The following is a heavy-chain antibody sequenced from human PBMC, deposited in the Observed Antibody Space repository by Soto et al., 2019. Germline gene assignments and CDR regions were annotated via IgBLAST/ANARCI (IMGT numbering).Heavy chain of an antibody. D-gene: IGHD2-15*01. CDR1: GFTFSGSA. CDR3: AKDPGKHSGGSYYFDY. Sequence: PGGSLRLSCAASGFTFSGSAMHWVRQASGKGLEWVGRIRSKANSYATAYAASVKGRFTISRDDSKNTLYLQMNSLRAEDTAVYYCAKDPGKHSGGSYYFDYWGQGTLVTVSS. J-gene: IGHJ4*02. CDR2: IRSKANSYAT. V-gene: IGHV3-73*01.